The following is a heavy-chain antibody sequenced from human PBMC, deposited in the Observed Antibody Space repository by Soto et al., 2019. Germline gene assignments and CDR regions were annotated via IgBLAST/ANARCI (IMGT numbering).Heavy chain of an antibody. CDR3: AHREPGKWFDP. J-gene: IGHJ5*02. V-gene: IGHV2-5*02. D-gene: IGHD3-10*01. CDR1: GLSHTTSGVG. CDR2: IYWDDDK. Sequence: QITLKESGPTLLKPTQTLTLTCTLSGLSHTTSGVGVAWIRQPPGKALEWLAVIYWDDDKRYSPSLKNRLTITKDTSKNQVVHTMTNMDPADTATYYCAHREPGKWFDPWGQGTLVTVSS.